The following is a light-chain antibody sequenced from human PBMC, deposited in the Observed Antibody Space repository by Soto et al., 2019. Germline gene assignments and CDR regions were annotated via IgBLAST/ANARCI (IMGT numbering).Light chain of an antibody. Sequence: DLQMTQSPSSLSVSVGDRATITCRASQSLSSYLTWYQQKPGKPPKLLIYDASNLPRGVPSRFSGSGSGTDFTLTISSLQPKDFATYYCQQSYSTPITFGQGTRLENK. V-gene: IGKV1-39*01. CDR2: DAS. CDR3: QQSYSTPIT. J-gene: IGKJ5*01. CDR1: QSLSSY.